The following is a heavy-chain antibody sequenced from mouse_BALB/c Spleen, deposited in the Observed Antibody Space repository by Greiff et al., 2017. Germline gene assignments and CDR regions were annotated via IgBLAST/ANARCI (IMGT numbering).Heavy chain of an antibody. Sequence: VQLQQSGPELVKPGASVKISCKASGYSFTGYFMNWVMQSHGKSLEWIGRINPYNGDTFYNQKFKGKATLTVDKSSSTAHMELRSLASEDSAVYYCASYDYGAMDYWGQGTSVTVSS. CDR2: INPYNGDT. CDR3: ASYDYGAMDY. V-gene: IGHV1-20*02. J-gene: IGHJ4*01. CDR1: GYSFTGYF. D-gene: IGHD2-4*01.